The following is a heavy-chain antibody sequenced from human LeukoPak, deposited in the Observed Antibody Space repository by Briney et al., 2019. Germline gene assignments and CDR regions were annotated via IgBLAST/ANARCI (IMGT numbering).Heavy chain of an antibody. CDR3: ARDYRIDGYNRGVDH. Sequence: ASVKVSCKASGYTFTHYYIHWVRQAPGQGLEWMGMIVPSSGSTSYAQKFLGRVTMTRDTSTTTVHMELSSLRSDDTAVYYCARDYRIDGYNRGVDHWGQGALVTVSS. J-gene: IGHJ4*02. D-gene: IGHD5-24*01. V-gene: IGHV1-46*01. CDR1: GYTFTHYY. CDR2: IVPSSGST.